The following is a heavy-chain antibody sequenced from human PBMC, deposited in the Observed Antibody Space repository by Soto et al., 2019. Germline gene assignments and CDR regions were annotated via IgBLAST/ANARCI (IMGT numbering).Heavy chain of an antibody. CDR3: AKDRQFRSYYESAGHYNN. D-gene: IGHD3-10*01. Sequence: EVQLSESGGGLVQPGGSLRLSCVASGFTFRNYDMRWVRQAPGKGLEWVSGISGSGGVTYYADSVKGRFTISRDNSKNTLYLQMNSLRANDTAVYYCAKDRQFRSYYESAGHYNNWGQGALVTVSS. V-gene: IGHV3-23*01. J-gene: IGHJ4*02. CDR2: ISGSGGVT. CDR1: GFTFRNYD.